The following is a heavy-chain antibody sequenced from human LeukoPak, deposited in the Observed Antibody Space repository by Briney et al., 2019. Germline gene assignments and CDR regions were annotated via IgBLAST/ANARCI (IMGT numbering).Heavy chain of an antibody. CDR3: AKGLYDSTGPFDY. CDR1: GFTFSDYC. Sequence: GGSLRLSCAASGFTFSDYCMSWIRQAPGKGLEWVSSISWDSHSIAYADSVRGRFTMSRDNAKNSLYLQMNSLRPEDTALYYCAKGLYDSTGPFDYWGQGTLVTVSS. CDR2: ISWDSHSI. J-gene: IGHJ4*02. D-gene: IGHD3-22*01. V-gene: IGHV3-9*01.